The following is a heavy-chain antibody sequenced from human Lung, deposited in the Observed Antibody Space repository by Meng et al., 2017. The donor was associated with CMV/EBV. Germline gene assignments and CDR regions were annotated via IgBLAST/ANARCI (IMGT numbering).Heavy chain of an antibody. Sequence: QVALVHSGCELNKPGASVKVTCRPSGYTFTSYAINWVRQAPGQGPYWMGWIDPNTGNPTYDQGFTGRFVFSLDTSVSTAYLQINSLRADDTAVYYCARDSPLDGYSLLDYWGQGTLVTVSS. D-gene: IGHD5-24*01. J-gene: IGHJ4*02. CDR3: ARDSPLDGYSLLDY. CDR1: GYTFTSYA. V-gene: IGHV7-4-1*02. CDR2: IDPNTGNP.